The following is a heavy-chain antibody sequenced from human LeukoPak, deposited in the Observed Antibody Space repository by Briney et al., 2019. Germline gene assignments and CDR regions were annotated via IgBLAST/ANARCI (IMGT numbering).Heavy chain of an antibody. CDR2: IYPGDSDT. J-gene: IGHJ6*02. D-gene: IGHD2-2*01. Sequence: GESLKISCKGSGYSFTTHWIGWVRQMPGKGLEWMGIIYPGDSDTRYSPSFQGQVTISADKSINTTYLQWSSLKASDTATYYCARRGSSSTDYYYGMDVWGQGTSVTV. CDR1: GYSFTTHW. V-gene: IGHV5-51*01. CDR3: ARRGSSSTDYYYGMDV.